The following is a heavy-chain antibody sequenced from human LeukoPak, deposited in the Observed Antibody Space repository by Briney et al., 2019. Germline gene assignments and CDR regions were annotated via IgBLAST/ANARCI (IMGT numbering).Heavy chain of an antibody. CDR3: VRDSGFRSLDY. D-gene: IGHD3-10*01. CDR2: IKGAGSEK. Sequence: QAGGSLRLSCTASGFTFSNYWMTWVRQTPGKGLEWLAQIKGAGSEKYFVDSVKRRFTISRDNAKNSLYLQMNSLRADDTAVYFCVRDSGFRSLDYWGQGTLVTVSS. CDR1: GFTFSNYW. V-gene: IGHV3-7*01. J-gene: IGHJ4*02.